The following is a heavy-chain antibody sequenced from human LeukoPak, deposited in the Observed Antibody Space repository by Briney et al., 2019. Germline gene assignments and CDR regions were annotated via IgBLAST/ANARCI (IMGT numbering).Heavy chain of an antibody. V-gene: IGHV3-30-3*01. CDR1: GFTFSSYA. D-gene: IGHD2-2*03. J-gene: IGHJ4*02. CDR3: ARTTGLDK. CDR2: ISYDGSNK. Sequence: GGSLRLSCAASGFTFSSYAMHWVRQAPGKGLEWVAVISYDGSNKYYADSVKGRFTISRDNSKNTLYLQMNSLRAEDTAVYYCARTTGLDKWGQGTLVTVPS.